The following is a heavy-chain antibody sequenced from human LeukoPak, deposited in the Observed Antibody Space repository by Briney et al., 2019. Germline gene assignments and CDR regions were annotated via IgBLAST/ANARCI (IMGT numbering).Heavy chain of an antibody. CDR1: GFTFDDYG. Sequence: GGSLRLSCAASGFTFDDYGMSWVRQAPGKGLEWVSGINWNGGSTGYADSVKGRFTISRDNAKNPLYLQMNSLRAEDTALYYCARDWHSGSYHDAFDIWGQGTMVTVSS. CDR3: ARDWHSGSYHDAFDI. D-gene: IGHD1-26*01. V-gene: IGHV3-20*04. CDR2: INWNGGST. J-gene: IGHJ3*02.